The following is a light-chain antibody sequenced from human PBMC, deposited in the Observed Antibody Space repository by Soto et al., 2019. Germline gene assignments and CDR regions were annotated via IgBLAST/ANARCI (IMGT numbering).Light chain of an antibody. CDR1: QGIGYN. J-gene: IGKJ1*01. Sequence: EIVMTQSPSTLAVSAGEGATLSCRASQGIGYNLAWYQQKPGQTPRLLIYDTSIRATGVPARFSGSGSGTDFTLTISSLQSEDFEVYYCQQYNNWPWTFGQGTKVDIK. CDR3: QQYNNWPWT. CDR2: DTS. V-gene: IGKV3-15*01.